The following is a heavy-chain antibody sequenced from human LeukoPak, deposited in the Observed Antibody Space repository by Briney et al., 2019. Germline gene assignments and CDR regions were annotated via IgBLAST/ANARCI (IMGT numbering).Heavy chain of an antibody. D-gene: IGHD2-2*02. J-gene: IGHJ4*02. V-gene: IGHV1-2*02. CDR3: ARDHGCISTICYTACDY. CDR1: GYTFTGYY. Sequence: GASVKVSCKASGYTFTGYYMHWVRQAPGQGLEGMGWINPNSGGTNYAQKFQGRVTMSRDTSISTAYMELSRLRSDDTAVYYCARDHGCISTICYTACDYWGQGTLVTVSS. CDR2: INPNSGGT.